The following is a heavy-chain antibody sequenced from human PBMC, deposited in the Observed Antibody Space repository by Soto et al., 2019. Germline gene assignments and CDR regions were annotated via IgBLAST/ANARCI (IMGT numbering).Heavy chain of an antibody. CDR1: GFTFSSYS. CDR3: ARDLQNLAFDY. V-gene: IGHV3-21*01. Sequence: VGSLRLSCAASGFTFSSYSMNWVRQAPGKGLEWVSSISSSSSYIYYADSVKGRSTISRDNAKNSLYLQMNSLRAEDTAVYYCARDLQNLAFDYWGQGTLVTVSS. CDR2: ISSSSSYI. J-gene: IGHJ4*02.